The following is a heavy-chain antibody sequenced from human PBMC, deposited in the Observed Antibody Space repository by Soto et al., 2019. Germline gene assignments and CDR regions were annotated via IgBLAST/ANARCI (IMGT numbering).Heavy chain of an antibody. J-gene: IGHJ4*02. CDR2: VSPGNANA. CDR1: GYTFTDYD. Sequence: QVQVVQSRAEVKKPGASVKVSCKTSGYTFTDYDINWVRQATGQGLEWMGWVSPGNANAGYPPQLQGRVTMTSDTSISTVYMELNSLPAEDTAVYFCEVTTGFWGQGNKSTVSS. V-gene: IGHV1-8*01. D-gene: IGHD2-21*02. CDR3: EVTTGF.